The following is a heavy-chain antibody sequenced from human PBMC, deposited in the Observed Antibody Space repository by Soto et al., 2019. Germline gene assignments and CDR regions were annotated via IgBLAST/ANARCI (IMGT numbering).Heavy chain of an antibody. J-gene: IGHJ4*02. Sequence: QVQLQQWGAGLLKPSETLSLNCAVTGGSLSGYYWSWIRQPPGKGLAWIGAVTYCGHTNDSPSLRGXXTXSLXPTHTQFSLRLNTVTAADTGVYYCASGQEGGVSTHWYQGSLVTVSS. CDR3: ASGQEGGVSTH. V-gene: IGHV4-34*01. CDR2: VTYCGHT. CDR1: GGSLSGYY. D-gene: IGHD5-12*01.